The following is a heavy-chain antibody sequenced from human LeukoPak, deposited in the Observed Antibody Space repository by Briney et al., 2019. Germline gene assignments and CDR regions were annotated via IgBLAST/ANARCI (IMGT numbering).Heavy chain of an antibody. Sequence: ASVKVSCEASGYTFTSYGISWVRQAPGQGLEWMGWISAYNGNTNYAQRLQGRVTMTTDTSTSTAYMELRSLRSDDTAVYYCARELRYFDWLMYYFDYWGQGTLVTVSS. CDR3: ARELRYFDWLMYYFDY. CDR1: GYTFTSYG. D-gene: IGHD3-9*01. CDR2: ISAYNGNT. V-gene: IGHV1-18*01. J-gene: IGHJ4*02.